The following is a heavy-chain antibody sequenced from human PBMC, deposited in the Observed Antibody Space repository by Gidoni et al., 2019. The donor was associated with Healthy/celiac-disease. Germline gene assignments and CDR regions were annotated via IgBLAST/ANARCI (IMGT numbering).Heavy chain of an antibody. D-gene: IGHD1-26*01. V-gene: IGHV3-74*01. J-gene: IGHJ6*02. CDR3: ARGPYSGSYYMGDYYYYYGIDV. Sequence: DSGKGRFTISRDNAKNTLYLQMNSLRAEDTAVYYCARGPYSGSYYMGDYYYYYGIDVWGQGTTVTVSS.